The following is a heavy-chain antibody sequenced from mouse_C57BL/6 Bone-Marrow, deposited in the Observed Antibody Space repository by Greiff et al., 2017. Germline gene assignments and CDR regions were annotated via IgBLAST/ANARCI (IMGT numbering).Heavy chain of an antibody. Sequence: EVQRVESGGGLVQPGESLKLSCESNEYEFPSHDMSWVRKTPEKRLELVAAINSDGGSTYYPDTMEIRFIISRDNTKKTLYLQMSSLRSEDTALYYCATRGYDYDWFAYWGQGTLVTVSA. CDR3: ATRGYDYDWFAY. J-gene: IGHJ3*01. CDR2: INSDGGST. D-gene: IGHD2-4*01. CDR1: EYEFPSHD. V-gene: IGHV5-2*01.